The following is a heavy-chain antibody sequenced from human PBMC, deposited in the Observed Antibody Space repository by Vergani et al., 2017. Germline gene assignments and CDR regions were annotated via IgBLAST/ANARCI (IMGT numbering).Heavy chain of an antibody. CDR2: INHSGST. CDR1: GGSFSGYY. J-gene: IGHJ6*03. CDR3: ARYNIEGGSSWTYYYYYYMDV. Sequence: QVQLQQWGAGLLKPSEPLSLTCAVYGGSFSGYYWSWIRQPPGKGLEWIGEINHSGSTNYNPSLKSRVTISVDTSKNQFSLKLSSVTAADTAVYYCARYNIEGGSSWTYYYYYYMDVWGKGP. D-gene: IGHD6-13*01. V-gene: IGHV4-34*01.